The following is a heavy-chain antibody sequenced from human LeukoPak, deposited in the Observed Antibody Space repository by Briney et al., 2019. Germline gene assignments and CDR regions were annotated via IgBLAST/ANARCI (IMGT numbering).Heavy chain of an antibody. CDR2: INPNSGGT. CDR3: ARVVGATYDDAFDI. Sequence: ASVKVSCKASGYTFTGYYMHWVRQAPGQGLEWMGWINPNSGGTNYAQKFQGRVTMTRDTSTSTAYMELSRLRSDDTAVYYCARVVGATYDDAFDIWGQGTMVTVSS. D-gene: IGHD1-26*01. V-gene: IGHV1-2*02. J-gene: IGHJ3*02. CDR1: GYTFTGYY.